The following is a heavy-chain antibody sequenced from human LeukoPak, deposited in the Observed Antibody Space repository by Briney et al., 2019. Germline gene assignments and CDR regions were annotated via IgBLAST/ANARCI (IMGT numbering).Heavy chain of an antibody. CDR3: ARGVPYYFDSSGYCMDV. V-gene: IGHV3-23*01. CDR1: GFTFSSYA. D-gene: IGHD3-22*01. Sequence: GGSLRLSCAASGFTFSSYAMSWVRQARGKGLEWVSAISGSGGSTYYAVSVKGRFTISSDNAKNSLYLQMKSLRAEDTDVYYCARGVPYYFDSSGYCMDVWSQGTTVTVSS. J-gene: IGHJ6*02. CDR2: ISGSGGST.